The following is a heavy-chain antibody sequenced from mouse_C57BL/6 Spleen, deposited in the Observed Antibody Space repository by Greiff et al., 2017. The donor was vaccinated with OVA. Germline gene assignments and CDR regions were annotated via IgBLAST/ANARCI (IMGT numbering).Heavy chain of an antibody. CDR3: ARSPYSNYVDFDY. CDR1: GYTFTSYW. Sequence: VKLVESGAELAKPGASVKLSCKASGYTFTSYWMHWVKQRPGQGLEWIGYINPSSGYTKYNQKFKDKATLTADKSSSTAYMQLSSLTYEDSAVYYCARSPYSNYVDFDYWGQGTTLTVSS. J-gene: IGHJ2*01. D-gene: IGHD2-5*01. V-gene: IGHV1-7*01. CDR2: INPSSGYT.